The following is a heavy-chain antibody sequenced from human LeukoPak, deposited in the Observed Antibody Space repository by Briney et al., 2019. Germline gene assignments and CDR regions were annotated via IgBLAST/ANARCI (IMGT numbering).Heavy chain of an antibody. J-gene: IGHJ6*03. D-gene: IGHD6-6*01. CDR3: ARGEFLLRQLVLYYYYMDV. Sequence: ASVKVSCKASGYTFTSYAMNWVRQAPGQGLEWMGWINTNTGNPTYAQGFTGRFVFSLDTSVSTAYLQISSLKAEDTAVYYCARGEFLLRQLVLYYYYMDVWGKGTTVTVSS. CDR1: GYTFTSYA. V-gene: IGHV7-4-1*02. CDR2: INTNTGNP.